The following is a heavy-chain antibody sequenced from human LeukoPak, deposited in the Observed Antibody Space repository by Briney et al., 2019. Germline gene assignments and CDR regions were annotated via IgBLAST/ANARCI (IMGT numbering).Heavy chain of an antibody. CDR3: ATFKVTNIVFGMDV. CDR1: GLASTPYW. V-gene: IGHV3-7*01. Sequence: PGGSLRLSCATSGLASTPYWMSWVRQTPGKGLEWVANMNQDGSHKYYVDSVKGRFTISRDNAKNSLYLQMNSLRVEDTAVYYCATFKVTNIVFGMDVWGQGTTVTVSS. J-gene: IGHJ6*02. CDR2: MNQDGSHK. D-gene: IGHD2-21*02.